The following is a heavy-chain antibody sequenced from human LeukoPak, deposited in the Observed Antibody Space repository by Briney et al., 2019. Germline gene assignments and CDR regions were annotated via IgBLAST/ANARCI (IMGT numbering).Heavy chain of an antibody. Sequence: PSETLSLTCTVSGGPISGHYWTWIRQPPGKGLEWIGQIHYSGKADYNPSLKTRIDISVDMSKNQMSLKVNSVTAADTAVYYCARFGVDYDMDVWGQGTAVTVS. CDR3: ARFGVDYDMDV. CDR2: IHYSGKA. CDR1: GGPISGHY. V-gene: IGHV4-59*11. J-gene: IGHJ6*02. D-gene: IGHD3-16*01.